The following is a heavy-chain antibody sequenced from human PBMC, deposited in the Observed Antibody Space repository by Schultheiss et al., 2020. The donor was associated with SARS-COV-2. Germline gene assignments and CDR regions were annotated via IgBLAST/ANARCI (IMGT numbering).Heavy chain of an antibody. V-gene: IGHV2-5*01. CDR1: GFSLSTSGVG. CDR2: IYWNDDK. CDR3: AHSPRQLVLHSIFDY. D-gene: IGHD6-13*01. J-gene: IGHJ4*02. Sequence: SGPTLVKPTQTLTLTCTFSGFSLSTSGVGVGWIRQPPGKALEWLALIYWNDDKRYSPSLKSRLTITKDTSKNQVVLTMTNMDPVDTATYYCAHSPRQLVLHSIFDYWGQGTLVTVSS.